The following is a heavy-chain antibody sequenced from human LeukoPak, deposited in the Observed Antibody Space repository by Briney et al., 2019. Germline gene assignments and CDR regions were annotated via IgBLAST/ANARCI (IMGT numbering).Heavy chain of an antibody. J-gene: IGHJ1*01. D-gene: IGHD6-19*01. CDR2: IRYDGSNK. Sequence: GGSLRLSCAASGFTFSSYGMHWVRQAPGKGLEWVAFIRYDGSNKYYADSVKGRFTISRDISKNTLYLQMNSLRPEDTAVYYCARGGKKAVAGTRSPQYFQHWGQGTLVTVSS. CDR3: ARGGKKAVAGTRSPQYFQH. V-gene: IGHV3-30*02. CDR1: GFTFSSYG.